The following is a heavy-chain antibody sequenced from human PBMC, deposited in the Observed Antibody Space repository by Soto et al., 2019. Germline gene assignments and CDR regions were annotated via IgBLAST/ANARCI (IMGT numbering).Heavy chain of an antibody. J-gene: IGHJ6*03. CDR2: TYYRSKWYN. CDR3: ARDMKLGNWNYLYYYYYYMDV. CDR1: GDSVSSNSAA. Sequence: PSQTLSLTCAISGDSVSSNSAAWNWIRQSPSRGLEWLGRTYYRSKWYNDYAVSVKSRITINPDTSKNQFSLQLNSVTPEDTAVYYCARDMKLGNWNYLYYYYYYMDVWGKGTTVTVSS. V-gene: IGHV6-1*01. D-gene: IGHD1-7*01.